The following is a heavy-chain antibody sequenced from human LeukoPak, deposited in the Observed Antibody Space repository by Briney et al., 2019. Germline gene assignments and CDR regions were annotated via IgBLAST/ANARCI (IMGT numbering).Heavy chain of an antibody. Sequence: PRGSLRLSCAASGFTFSSYAMSWVRQAPGKGLEWVSAISGSGGSTYYADSVKGRFTISRDNSKNTLYLQMNSLRAEDTAVYYCAKAEVVVVAATQLDYWGQGTLVTVSS. V-gene: IGHV3-23*01. J-gene: IGHJ4*02. CDR1: GFTFSSYA. CDR3: AKAEVVVVAATQLDY. CDR2: ISGSGGST. D-gene: IGHD2-15*01.